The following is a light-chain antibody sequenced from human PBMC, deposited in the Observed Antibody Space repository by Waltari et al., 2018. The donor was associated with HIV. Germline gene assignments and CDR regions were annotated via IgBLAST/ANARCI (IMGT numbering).Light chain of an antibody. V-gene: IGLV3-1*01. CDR3: QAWDSSAGV. J-gene: IGLJ2*01. CDR2: QDS. Sequence: SYELIQPPSVSVSPGQPSSITCSGDTLGDKYACWYQQEPGQSPVLVIYQDSKRPSGIPERFSGSNSGNTATLTISGSQAMDEADYYCQAWDSSAGVFGGGTKLTGL. CDR1: TLGDKY.